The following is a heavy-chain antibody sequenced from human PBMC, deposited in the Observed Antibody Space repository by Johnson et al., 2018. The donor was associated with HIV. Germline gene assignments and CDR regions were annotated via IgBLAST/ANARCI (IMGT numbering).Heavy chain of an antibody. D-gene: IGHD3/OR15-3a*01. V-gene: IGHV3-9*01. CDR3: AKDKFMFLDNPVDAFDV. CDR2: ISGSGGST. CDR1: GFTFDDYA. Sequence: VQLVESGGGLVQPGRSLRLSCAASGFTFDDYAMHWVRQAPGKGLEWVSGISGSGGSTYYADSVKGLSTISRDNSNNTLYLHMNSLRPDDTGVYYCAKDKFMFLDNPVDAFDVWGQGTMVTFSS. J-gene: IGHJ3*01.